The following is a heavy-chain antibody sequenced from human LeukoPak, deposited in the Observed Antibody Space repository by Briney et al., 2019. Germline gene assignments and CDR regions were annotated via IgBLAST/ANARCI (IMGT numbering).Heavy chain of an antibody. CDR2: IYTSGSN. CDR1: GGSISSYY. CDR3: ARHGRSGFRWFDP. V-gene: IGHV4-4*07. Sequence: SETLSLTCTVSGGSISSYYWSWVRQPAGKGLEWIGRIYTSGSNNYNPSLKSRVTISVDTSKNQFSLKLSSVTAADTAVYYCARHGRSGFRWFDPWGQGTLVTVSS. J-gene: IGHJ5*02. D-gene: IGHD3-3*01.